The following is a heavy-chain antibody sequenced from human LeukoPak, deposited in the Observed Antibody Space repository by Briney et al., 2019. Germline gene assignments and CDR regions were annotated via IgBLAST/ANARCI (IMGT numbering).Heavy chain of an antibody. J-gene: IGHJ6*03. CDR1: GFTFSSYW. CDR3: ARMEYYYYMDV. D-gene: IGHD1-1*01. Sequence: GGSLRLSCAASGFTFSSYWMHWVRHAPGKGLVWVSRINSDGSSTSYADSVKGRFTISRDNAKNTLYLQMNRLRAGDTAVYYCARMEYYYYMDVWGRGTAVTVSS. V-gene: IGHV3-74*01. CDR2: INSDGSST.